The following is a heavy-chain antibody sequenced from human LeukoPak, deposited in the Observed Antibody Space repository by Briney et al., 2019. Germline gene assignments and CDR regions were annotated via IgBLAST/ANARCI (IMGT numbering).Heavy chain of an antibody. CDR3: ARSSGIAAAGTNWFDP. Sequence: PSETLSLTCTVSGGSISTYYWSWIRQPPGKGLEWIGYIYYSGTTNYNPSLKSRVTISVDTSKNQFSLKVTTVTAADTAVYYCARSSGIAAAGTNWFDPWGQGTLVTVSS. J-gene: IGHJ5*02. CDR2: IYYSGTT. CDR1: GGSISTYY. D-gene: IGHD6-13*01. V-gene: IGHV4-59*08.